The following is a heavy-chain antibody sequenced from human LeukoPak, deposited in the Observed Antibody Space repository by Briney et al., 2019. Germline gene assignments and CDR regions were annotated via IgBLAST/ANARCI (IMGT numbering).Heavy chain of an antibody. CDR3: ARGVPAAYYYYGMDV. CDR2: MNPNSGNT. V-gene: IGHV1-8*01. J-gene: IGHJ6*02. D-gene: IGHD2-2*01. Sequence: ASVKVSCKASGYTFSSYDINWVRQATGQGLEWMGWMNPNSGNTGYAQKFQGRVTVTRNTSISTAYMELSSLRSEDTAVYYCARGVPAAYYYYGMDVWGQGTTVTVSS. CDR1: GYTFSSYD.